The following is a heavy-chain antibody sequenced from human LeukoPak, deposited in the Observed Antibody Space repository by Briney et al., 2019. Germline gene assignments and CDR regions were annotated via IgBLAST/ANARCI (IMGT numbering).Heavy chain of an antibody. D-gene: IGHD3-10*01. CDR2: ISGSGGST. Sequence: PGGSLRLSCAASGFTFSSYAMSWVRQAPGKGLEWVSAISGSGGSTYYADSVKGRFTISRDNSKNTLYLQMNSLRAEDTAVYYCAKDGYSLWWFGELLDYWGQGTLVTVSS. J-gene: IGHJ4*02. CDR3: AKDGYSLWWFGELLDY. V-gene: IGHV3-23*01. CDR1: GFTFSSYA.